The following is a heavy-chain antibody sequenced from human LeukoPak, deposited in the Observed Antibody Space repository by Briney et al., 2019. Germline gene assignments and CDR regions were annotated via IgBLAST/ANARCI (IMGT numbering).Heavy chain of an antibody. CDR1: GFTFGSYG. D-gene: IGHD3-3*01. J-gene: IGHJ4*02. CDR3: TIMHLYYDGSGCWFQ. Sequence: GGSLRLSCAASGFTFGSYGMSWVRQAPGKGLEWVSFITTTGATTSYAESVKGRFTISRDNARDTLYMQMNSLRDEDTALYYCTIMHLYYDGSGCWFQWGQGTLVTVSS. CDR2: ITTTGATT. V-gene: IGHV3-23*01.